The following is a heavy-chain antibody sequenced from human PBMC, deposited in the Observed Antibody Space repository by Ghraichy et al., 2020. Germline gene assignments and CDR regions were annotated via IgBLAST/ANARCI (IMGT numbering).Heavy chain of an antibody. CDR3: ARDRRYNWNDVGAFDI. V-gene: IGHV1-69*04. CDR1: GGTFSSYT. CDR2: IIPILGIA. Sequence: SVKVSCKASGGTFSSYTISWVRQAPGQGLEWMGRIIPILGIANYAQKFQGRVTITADKSTSTAYMELSSLRSEDTAVYYCARDRRYNWNDVGAFDIWGQGTMVTVSS. D-gene: IGHD1-1*01. J-gene: IGHJ3*02.